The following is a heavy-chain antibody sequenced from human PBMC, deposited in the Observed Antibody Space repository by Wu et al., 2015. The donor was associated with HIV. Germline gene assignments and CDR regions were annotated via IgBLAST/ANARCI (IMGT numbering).Heavy chain of an antibody. V-gene: IGHV1-2*02. J-gene: IGHJ3*02. D-gene: IGHD3-16*01. CDR2: ITPNSGGT. CDR3: VRGARGMPKGAFEI. CDR1: GYTFTSYY. Sequence: QVQLVQSGAEVKKPGASVKVSCKASGYTFTSYYIHWLRQAPGQGLEWMAWITPNSGGTNSAQMFQGRVTMTRDTSITTAYLELSSLTSEDTAVYYCVRGARGMPKGAFEIWGQGTLVIVSS.